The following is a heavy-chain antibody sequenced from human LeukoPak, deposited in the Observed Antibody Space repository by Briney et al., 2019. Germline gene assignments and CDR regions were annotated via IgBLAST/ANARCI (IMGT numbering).Heavy chain of an antibody. CDR2: IRSDGINK. D-gene: IGHD2-8*01. CDR1: GFTFSTCA. J-gene: IGHJ4*02. V-gene: IGHV3-30*02. CDR3: AKGRPGAGKWHLHY. Sequence: GGSLRVSCAASGFTFSTCAMHWVRQAPGKGLEWVTFIRSDGINKYYADSVKGRFTISRDNSKNTLYLQMNSLRDEDTAVYYCAKGRPGAGKWHLHYWGQGSLVTVSS.